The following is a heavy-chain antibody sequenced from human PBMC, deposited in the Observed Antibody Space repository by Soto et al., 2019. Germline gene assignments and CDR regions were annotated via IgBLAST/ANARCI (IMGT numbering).Heavy chain of an antibody. Sequence: GGALRVSCAASGFTVTSYGMHWVRQAPGKGLEWVSVISYDGSNKYYADSVKGRFTISRDNSKNSLNLQMNSLRAEDTAVYYCVRGREYQLLSDGTDASGHGTTATVSS. D-gene: IGHD2-2*01. CDR3: VRGREYQLLSDGTDA. J-gene: IGHJ6*01. CDR1: GFTVTSYG. CDR2: ISYDGSNK. V-gene: IGHV3-30*03.